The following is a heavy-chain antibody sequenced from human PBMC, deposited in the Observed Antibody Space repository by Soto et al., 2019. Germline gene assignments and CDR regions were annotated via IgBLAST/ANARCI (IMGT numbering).Heavy chain of an antibody. CDR2: ISYDGGNE. J-gene: IGHJ3*02. D-gene: IGHD5-18*01. V-gene: IGHV3-30-3*01. CDR1: GFICSNYP. Sequence: GGSQTVLSPASGFICSNYPMHWVRQAPGKGLEWVAVISYDGGNEYYADSVKSRFTISSDNSKNTLYLKMNSLRAEDTAVYYCARGRGGYSYGNAFDIWGQGPMVTVSS. CDR3: ARGRGGYSYGNAFDI.